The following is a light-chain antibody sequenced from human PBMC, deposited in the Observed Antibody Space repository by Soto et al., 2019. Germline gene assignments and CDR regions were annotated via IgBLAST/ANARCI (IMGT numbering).Light chain of an antibody. J-gene: IGKJ1*01. CDR2: GAS. CDR1: QGVSNAY. V-gene: IGKV3-20*01. CDR3: QQYASSPRT. Sequence: EIVLTQSPATLSLSPGERATLSCTASQGVSNAYVAWYQQKPRQAPRLLISGASFSAPGISDRFSGSGSGTVLTLTISRLEPEDCAVYYCQQYASSPRTFGPGTKVDMK.